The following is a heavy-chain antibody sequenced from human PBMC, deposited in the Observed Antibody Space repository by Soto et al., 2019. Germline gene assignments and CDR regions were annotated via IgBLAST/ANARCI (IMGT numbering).Heavy chain of an antibody. D-gene: IGHD3-10*01. CDR3: ARHDYGSYYYYYMDV. J-gene: IGHJ6*03. V-gene: IGHV4-59*08. CDR2: IYYSGST. CDR1: GGSISSDY. Sequence: SETLSLTCTVSGGSISSDYWSWIRQPPGKGLEWIGYIYYSGSTNYNPSLKSRVTISVDTSKNQFSLKLSSVTAADTAVYYCARHDYGSYYYYYMDVWGKGTTVTVSS.